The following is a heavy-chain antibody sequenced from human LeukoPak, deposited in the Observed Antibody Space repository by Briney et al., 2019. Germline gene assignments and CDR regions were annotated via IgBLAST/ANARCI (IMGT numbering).Heavy chain of an antibody. CDR2: INPNSGGT. D-gene: IGHD1-1*01. CDR1: GYTFTSYY. CDR3: ARVRLLLNENNWFDP. Sequence: AASVKVSCKASGYTFTSYYMHWVRQAPGQGLEWMGWINPNSGGTNYAQKFQGRVTMTRDTSISTAYMELSRLRSDDTAVYYCARVRLLLNENNWFDPWGQGTLVTVSS. V-gene: IGHV1-2*02. J-gene: IGHJ5*02.